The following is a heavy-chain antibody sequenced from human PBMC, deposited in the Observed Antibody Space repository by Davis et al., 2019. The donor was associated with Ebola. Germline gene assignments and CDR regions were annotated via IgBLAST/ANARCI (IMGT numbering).Heavy chain of an antibody. CDR1: GGSISSYY. V-gene: IGHV4-59*01. D-gene: IGHD6-13*01. CDR2: IYYSGST. CDR3: AADGSSSIYYFDY. Sequence: SETLSLTCTVSGGSISSYYWSWIRQPPGKGLEWIGYIYYSGSTNYNPSLKSRVTISVDTSKNQFSLKLSSVTAADTAVYYCAADGSSSIYYFDYWGQGTLVTVSS. J-gene: IGHJ4*02.